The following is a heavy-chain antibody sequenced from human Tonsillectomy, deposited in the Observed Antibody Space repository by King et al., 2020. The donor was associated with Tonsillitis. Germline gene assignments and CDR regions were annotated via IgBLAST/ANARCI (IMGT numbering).Heavy chain of an antibody. Sequence: VQLVESGGGVVQPGRSLRLSCAASGFTFSIYAIHWVRQAPGKGLEWVAVISYDGSIKYYADSVKGRFTISRDNSKNSLYLQMNSLRAEDTAVYYCARDSSILGAHDAFDIWGQGTMVTVSS. V-gene: IGHV3-30-3*01. D-gene: IGHD1-26*01. CDR1: GFTFSIYA. J-gene: IGHJ3*02. CDR2: ISYDGSIK. CDR3: ARDSSILGAHDAFDI.